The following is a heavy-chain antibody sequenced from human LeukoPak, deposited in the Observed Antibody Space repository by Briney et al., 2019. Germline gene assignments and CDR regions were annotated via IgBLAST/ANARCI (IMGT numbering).Heavy chain of an antibody. Sequence: ASVKVSCKASGYTFTSYDINWVRQASGQGLEWMGWRSPKSANTGYAQKLRGRVTITRDTSISTAYMELSSLTSEDTAVYYCARTPPRGLIDYWGQGTLVTVSS. CDR2: RSPKSANT. V-gene: IGHV1-8*03. J-gene: IGHJ4*02. CDR1: GYTFTSYD. CDR3: ARTPPRGLIDY. D-gene: IGHD3-16*01.